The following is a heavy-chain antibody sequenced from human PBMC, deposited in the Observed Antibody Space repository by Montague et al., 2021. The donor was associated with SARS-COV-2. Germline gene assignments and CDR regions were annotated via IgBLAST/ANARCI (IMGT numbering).Heavy chain of an antibody. V-gene: IGHV6-1*01. J-gene: IGHJ3*02. CDR2: TYYRSKWYH. Sequence: CAISGDSVSGNTATWNWVRQSPSRGFEWHVRTYYRSKWYHDYAISLKSRITINPDTSKNQLSLQLSSVAPEDTAVFYCARTTTRMLYPENAFDIWGQGTMVTVSS. CDR3: ARTTTRMLYPENAFDI. CDR1: GDSVSGNTAT. D-gene: IGHD2-15*01.